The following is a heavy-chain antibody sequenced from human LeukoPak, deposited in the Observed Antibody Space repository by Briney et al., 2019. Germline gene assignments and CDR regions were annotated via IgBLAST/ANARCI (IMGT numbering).Heavy chain of an antibody. CDR1: GGSISSYY. CDR3: ARDPFLDDFWSGYYGERYYMDV. CDR2: IYTSGST. D-gene: IGHD3-3*01. J-gene: IGHJ6*03. Sequence: SETLSLTCTVSGGSISSYYWSWVRQPAGKGLEWIGRIYTSGSTNYNPSLKSRVTISVDKSKNQFSLKLSSVTAADTAVYYCARDPFLDDFWSGYYGERYYMDVWGKGTTVTVSS. V-gene: IGHV4-4*07.